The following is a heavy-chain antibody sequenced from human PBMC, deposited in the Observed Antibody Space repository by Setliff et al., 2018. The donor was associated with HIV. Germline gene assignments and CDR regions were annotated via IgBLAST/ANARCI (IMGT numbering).Heavy chain of an antibody. CDR2: ITHSGRT. CDR1: GGSLSGHY. V-gene: IGHV4-34*01. CDR3: ARDDYLDSSGYEGASY. D-gene: IGHD3-22*01. Sequence: SETLSLTCAVYGGSLSGHYWSWIRQPPGKGLEWIGEITHSGRTNYNPSLKSRVTISVDTSKNQFSLKLSSVTAADTAVYYCARDDYLDSSGYEGASYWGRGTLVTVSS. J-gene: IGHJ4*02.